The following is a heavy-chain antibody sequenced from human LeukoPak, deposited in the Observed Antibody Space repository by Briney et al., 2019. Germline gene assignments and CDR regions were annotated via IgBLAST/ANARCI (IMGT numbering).Heavy chain of an antibody. CDR2: IYSGGTT. CDR1: GFTVSSNY. Sequence: GGSLRLSCAASGFTVSSNYMSWVRQAPGKGLEWVSVIYSGGTTYYADSVKGRFTISRDNSKNTLYLQMNTLRAEDTAVYYCARDSDILASDAFDIWGQGTMVTVSS. CDR3: ARDSDILASDAFDI. D-gene: IGHD3-9*01. V-gene: IGHV3-66*01. J-gene: IGHJ3*02.